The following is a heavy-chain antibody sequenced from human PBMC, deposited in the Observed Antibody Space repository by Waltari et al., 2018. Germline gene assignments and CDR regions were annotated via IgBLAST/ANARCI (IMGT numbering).Heavy chain of an antibody. CDR2: LYYSGST. V-gene: IGHV4-39*07. CDR1: GGSISSSRYY. CDR3: ARWTTVGWFDP. Sequence: QLQLQESGPGLVKPSETLSLPCTVSGGSISSSRYYWGWIRQPPGQGLEWNGRLYYSGSTYYNPSLKSRVTISVDTSKNQFSLKLSSGTAADTAVYYCARWTTVGWFDPWGQGTLVTVSS. D-gene: IGHD4-17*01. J-gene: IGHJ5*02.